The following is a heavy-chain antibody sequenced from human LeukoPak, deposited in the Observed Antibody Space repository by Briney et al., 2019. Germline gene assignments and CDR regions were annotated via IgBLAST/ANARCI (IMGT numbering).Heavy chain of an antibody. CDR3: ARVGYSYGSDWFDP. CDR2: INWNGGST. V-gene: IGHV3-20*04. Sequence: GGSLRLSCAASGFTFDDYGLSWVRQAPGKGLEWVSGINWNGGSTRYADSVRGRFTISRDNAKNTLYLQMNSLRAEDTAVYYCARVGYSYGSDWFDPWGQGTLVTVSS. D-gene: IGHD5-18*01. CDR1: GFTFDDYG. J-gene: IGHJ5*02.